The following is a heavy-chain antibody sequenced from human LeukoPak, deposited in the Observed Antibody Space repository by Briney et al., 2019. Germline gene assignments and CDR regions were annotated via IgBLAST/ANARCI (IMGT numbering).Heavy chain of an antibody. D-gene: IGHD3-3*01. J-gene: IGHJ4*02. Sequence: YYWGWIRXPPGKGLEWVGSIYYSESTNYNPSLKSRVTISVDTSKSQFSLTLSSVTAADTAVYYCARRHYDFWSGYYGQFDYWGQGTLATVSS. V-gene: IGHV4-39*01. CDR3: ARRHYDFWSGYYGQFDY. CDR2: IYYSEST. CDR1: YY.